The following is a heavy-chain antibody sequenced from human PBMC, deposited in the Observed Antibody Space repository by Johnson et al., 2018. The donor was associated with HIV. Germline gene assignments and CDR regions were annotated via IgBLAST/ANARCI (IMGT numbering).Heavy chain of an antibody. CDR2: ISSRSGITI. J-gene: IGHJ3*01. CDR3: AKSTQANIFRESGPYGAFDV. V-gene: IGHV3-11*04. Sequence: QVQLVESGGGLIQPGGSLRLSCATSGFTFSDYYMTWIRQAPGKGLEWVSYISSRSGITIYYEDSVRGRFTISRDKAKNSLYVQMNSLRGEDTAVYYWAKSTQANIFRESGPYGAFDVWGQGTMVTVSS. D-gene: IGHD3-10*01. CDR1: GFTFSDYY.